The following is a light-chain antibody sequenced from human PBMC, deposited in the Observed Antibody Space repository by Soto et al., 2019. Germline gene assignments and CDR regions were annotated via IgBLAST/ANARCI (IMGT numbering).Light chain of an antibody. CDR3: QQYNTWPPT. Sequence: EIVMTQSPATLSASPGERATLSCRASQGVRSNLAWYQQKPGQAPRLLIYVASTRAIGIPARFSGSGSGTEFNLSIGRLKSEDFEVYYCQQYNTWPPTFGQGTKV. CDR2: VAS. V-gene: IGKV3-15*01. CDR1: QGVRSN. J-gene: IGKJ1*01.